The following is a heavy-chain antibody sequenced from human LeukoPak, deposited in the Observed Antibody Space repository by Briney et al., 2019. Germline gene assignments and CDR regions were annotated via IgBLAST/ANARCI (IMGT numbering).Heavy chain of an antibody. D-gene: IGHD4-17*01. V-gene: IGHV3-23*01. CDR3: AKDIGPDYGDYLDY. CDR1: GFTFSSYA. CDR2: ISGSGAYT. Sequence: PGGSLRLSCAAPGFTFSSYAMAWVRQAPGKGLEWVSAISGSGAYTYYADSVKGRFAISRDSSKNMLYLQMNSLRAEDTAIYYCAKDIGPDYGDYLDYWGQGTLVTVPS. J-gene: IGHJ4*02.